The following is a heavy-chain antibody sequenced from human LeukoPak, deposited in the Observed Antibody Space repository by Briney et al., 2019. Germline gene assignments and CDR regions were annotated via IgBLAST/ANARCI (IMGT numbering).Heavy chain of an antibody. CDR2: IYSGGST. V-gene: IGHV3-53*04. CDR1: GFTVSSNY. D-gene: IGHD3-10*01. J-gene: IGHJ6*02. CDR3: ARDHRYYGSGSYYQIYYGMDV. Sequence: GGSLRLSCAASGFTVSSNYMSWVRQAPGKGLEWVSVIYSGGSTYYADSVKGRFTISRHNSKNTLYLQMNSLRAEDTAVYYCARDHRYYGSGSYYQIYYGMDVWGQGTTVTVS.